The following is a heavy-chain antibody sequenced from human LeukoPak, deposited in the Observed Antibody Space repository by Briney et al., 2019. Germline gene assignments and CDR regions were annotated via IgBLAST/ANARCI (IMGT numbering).Heavy chain of an antibody. CDR2: IYYSGST. V-gene: IGHV4-59*08. Sequence: SETLSLTCTVSSGSISSYYWSWIRQPPGKGLEWIGYIYYSGSTNYNPSLKSRVTISVDTSKNQFSLKLSSVTAADTAVYYCARRVTAIHAFDIWGQGTMVTVSS. J-gene: IGHJ3*02. CDR3: ARRVTAIHAFDI. D-gene: IGHD4-23*01. CDR1: SGSISSYY.